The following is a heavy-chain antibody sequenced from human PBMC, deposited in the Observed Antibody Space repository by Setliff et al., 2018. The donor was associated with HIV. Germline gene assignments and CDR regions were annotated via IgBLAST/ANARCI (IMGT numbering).Heavy chain of an antibody. CDR1: GFTFSSYS. CDR3: ARGPTTVTNYYYYYMDV. J-gene: IGHJ6*03. CDR2: ISSSSTSI. D-gene: IGHD4-17*01. V-gene: IGHV3-21*01. Sequence: GGSLRLSCAASGFTFSSYSMSWVRQAPGKGLEWVSSISSSSTSIYYADSVKGRFTISRDNDRNSLYLQMNGLRAEDTAVYYCARGPTTVTNYYYYYMDVWGKGTTVTVSS.